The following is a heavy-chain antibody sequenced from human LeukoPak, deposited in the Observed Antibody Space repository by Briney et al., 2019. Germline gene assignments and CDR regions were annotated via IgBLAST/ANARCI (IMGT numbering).Heavy chain of an antibody. CDR1: GFTFSSYA. V-gene: IGHV3-23*01. CDR2: ISGSGGST. CDR3: AEITMVRGVIRTTAGNYYGMDV. J-gene: IGHJ6*02. D-gene: IGHD3-10*01. Sequence: GGSLRLSCAASGFTFSSYAMSWVRQAPGKGLEWVSAISGSGGSTYYADSVKGRFTISRDNSKNTLYLQMNSLRAEDTAVYYCAEITMVRGVIRTTAGNYYGMDVWGQGTTVTVSS.